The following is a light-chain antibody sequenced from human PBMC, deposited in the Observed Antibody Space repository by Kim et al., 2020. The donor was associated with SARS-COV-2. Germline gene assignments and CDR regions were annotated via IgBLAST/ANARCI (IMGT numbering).Light chain of an antibody. CDR2: DVS. V-gene: IGLV2-14*01. Sequence: QSALTQPASVSGSPGQSITISCTGTSTDVGGYNYVSWYQQHPGKAPKVMIYDVSNRPSGVSNRFSGSKSGNTASLTISGLQAEDKADYYCSSFTRSSTYVFGTGTKVTVL. J-gene: IGLJ1*01. CDR1: STDVGGYNY. CDR3: SSFTRSSTYV.